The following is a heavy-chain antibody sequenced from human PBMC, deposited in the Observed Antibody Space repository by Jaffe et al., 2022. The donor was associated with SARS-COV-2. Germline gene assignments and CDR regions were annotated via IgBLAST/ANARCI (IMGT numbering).Heavy chain of an antibody. CDR2: ITGSGGST. CDR3: ASDLDPYYFDY. Sequence: EVQLLESGGGLVQPGGSLRLSCAASGFRFSSYVMRWVRQAPGKGLEWVSTITGSGGSTYYADSVKGRFTISRDNSKNTLYLQMNSLRADDTAVYYCASDLDPYYFDYWGQGTLVTVSS. V-gene: IGHV3-23*01. J-gene: IGHJ4*02. CDR1: GFRFSSYV. D-gene: IGHD3-3*01.